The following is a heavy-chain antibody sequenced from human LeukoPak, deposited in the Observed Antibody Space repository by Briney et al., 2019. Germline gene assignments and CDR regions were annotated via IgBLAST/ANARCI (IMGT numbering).Heavy chain of an antibody. CDR1: GGSFSGYY. CDR2: INHSGST. V-gene: IGHV4-34*01. J-gene: IGHJ4*02. D-gene: IGHD1-1*01. Sequence: SETLSLTCAVYGGSFSGYYWSWIRQPPGKGLEWIGEINHSGSTYYNPSLKSRVTISVDTSKNQFSLKLSSVTAADTAVYYCARGPATEGVLDYWGQGTLVAVSS. CDR3: ARGPATEGVLDY.